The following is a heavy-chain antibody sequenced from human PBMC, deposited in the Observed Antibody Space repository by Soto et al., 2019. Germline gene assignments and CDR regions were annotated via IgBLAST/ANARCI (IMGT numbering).Heavy chain of an antibody. CDR3: ARDGIGGDWNTEF. Sequence: EVHLVESGGALVQPGESLRLSCAASGFTFSDYWMSWVRQAPGKGLEWVANTKKDGSEKYYVDSVKGRFIVSRDNAKNSLYLQMNNLRAEDPAVYYCARDGIGGDWNTEFWGQGTLVTVSS. CDR2: TKKDGSEK. D-gene: IGHD2-21*02. J-gene: IGHJ4*02. CDR1: GFTFSDYW. V-gene: IGHV3-7*01.